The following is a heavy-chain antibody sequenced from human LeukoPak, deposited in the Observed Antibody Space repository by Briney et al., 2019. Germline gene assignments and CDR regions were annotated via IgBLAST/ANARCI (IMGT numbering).Heavy chain of an antibody. CDR2: ISSSSSYI. CDR1: GLTFSRYS. CDR3: AREAEMATIGFHY. V-gene: IGHV3-21*01. J-gene: IGHJ4*02. D-gene: IGHD5-24*01. Sequence: PGGSLRLSFAVSGLTFSRYSMNWVRQAPGKGLEWVSSISSSSSYIYYADSVKGRFTISRDNAKNSLYLQMNSLRAEDTAVYYCAREAEMATIGFHYWGQGTLVTVSS.